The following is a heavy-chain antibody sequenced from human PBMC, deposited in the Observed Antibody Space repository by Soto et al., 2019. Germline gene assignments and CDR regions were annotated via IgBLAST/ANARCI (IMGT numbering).Heavy chain of an antibody. J-gene: IGHJ6*02. V-gene: IGHV4-34*01. Sequence: SETLSLTCAVYGGSFSGYYWSWIRQPPGKGLEWIGEINHSGSTNYNPSLKSRVTISVDTSKNQFSLKLSSVTAADTAVYYCARAPGGYYYYYGMGVWGQGTTVTVSS. CDR2: INHSGST. D-gene: IGHD3-10*01. CDR3: ARAPGGYYYYYGMGV. CDR1: GGSFSGYY.